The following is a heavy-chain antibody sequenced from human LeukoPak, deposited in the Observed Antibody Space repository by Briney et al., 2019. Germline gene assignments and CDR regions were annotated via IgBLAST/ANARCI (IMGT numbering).Heavy chain of an antibody. J-gene: IGHJ5*02. D-gene: IGHD6-13*01. Sequence: SETLSLTCTVSGGSISSGSYYWSWIRQPAGKGLEWIGRIYTSGSTNYNPSLKSRVTISVDTSKNQFSLKLNSVTAADTAVYYCAGSRVPYNWFDPWGQGTLVTVSS. V-gene: IGHV4-61*02. CDR1: GGSISSGSYY. CDR3: AGSRVPYNWFDP. CDR2: IYTSGST.